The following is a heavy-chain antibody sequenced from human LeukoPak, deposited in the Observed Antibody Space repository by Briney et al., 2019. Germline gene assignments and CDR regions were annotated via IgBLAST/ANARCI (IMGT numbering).Heavy chain of an antibody. J-gene: IGHJ4*02. CDR3: ARGYGYNPY. CDR1: GGSMSGSC. Sequence: PSETLSLTCTVSGGSMSGSCWSWIRQPPGKGLQWIAYICYSGGTDYNPSLKSRVTMSVDTSKNQFSLRLSSVTATDTAVHYCARGYGYNPYWGQGTLVTVSS. D-gene: IGHD5-24*01. V-gene: IGHV4-59*08. CDR2: ICYSGGT.